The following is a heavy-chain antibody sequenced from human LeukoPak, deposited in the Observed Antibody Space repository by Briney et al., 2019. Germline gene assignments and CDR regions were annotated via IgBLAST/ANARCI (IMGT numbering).Heavy chain of an antibody. CDR2: ISSSSSYI. D-gene: IGHD5-12*01. J-gene: IGHJ4*02. CDR1: GFTFDDYA. CDR3: ARDSGYDFNYFDY. V-gene: IGHV3-21*01. Sequence: GGSLRLSCAASGFTFDDYAMNWVRQAPGKGLEWVSSISSSSSYIYYADSVKGRFTISRDNAKNSLYLQMNSLRAEDTAVYYCARDSGYDFNYFDYWGQGTLVTVSS.